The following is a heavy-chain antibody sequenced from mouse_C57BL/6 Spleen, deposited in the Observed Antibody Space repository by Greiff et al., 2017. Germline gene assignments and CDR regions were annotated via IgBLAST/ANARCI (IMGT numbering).Heavy chain of an antibody. Sequence: EVQRVESGGGLVQPGGSLSLSCAASGFTFTDYYMSWVRQPPGKALEWLGFIRNKANGYTTEYSASVKGRFTISRDNSQSILYLQMNALRAEDSATYYCARYTDYGSSYWYFDVWGTGTTVTVSS. CDR3: ARYTDYGSSYWYFDV. CDR2: IRNKANGYTT. V-gene: IGHV7-3*01. CDR1: GFTFTDYY. J-gene: IGHJ1*03. D-gene: IGHD1-1*01.